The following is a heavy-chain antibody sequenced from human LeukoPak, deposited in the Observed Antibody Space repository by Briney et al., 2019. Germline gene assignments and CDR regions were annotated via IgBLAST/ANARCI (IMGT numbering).Heavy chain of an antibody. CDR1: GFTFSSYA. V-gene: IGHV3-48*01. J-gene: IGHJ6*02. Sequence: GGSLRLSCAASGFTFSSYAMNWVRQAPGKGLEWVSYISSSSSTIYYADSVKGRFTISRDNAKNSLYLQMNSLRVEDTAVYYCARDSYYDSSGYYYYYGMDVWGQGTTVTVSS. CDR2: ISSSSSTI. D-gene: IGHD3-22*01. CDR3: ARDSYYDSSGYYYYYGMDV.